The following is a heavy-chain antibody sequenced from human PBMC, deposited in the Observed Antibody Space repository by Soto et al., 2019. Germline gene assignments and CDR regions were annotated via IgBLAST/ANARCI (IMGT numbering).Heavy chain of an antibody. D-gene: IGHD7-27*01. CDR1: GFTFSSYS. Sequence: EVQLVESGGGLVQPGGSLRLSCAASGFTFSSYSMNWVRQAPGKGLEWVSYISSSSSTIYYADSVKGRFTISRDNAKNSLYLQMNNLRAEDTAVYYCARSQLGIMWYFDLWGRGTLVTVSS. CDR2: ISSSSSTI. CDR3: ARSQLGIMWYFDL. J-gene: IGHJ2*01. V-gene: IGHV3-48*01.